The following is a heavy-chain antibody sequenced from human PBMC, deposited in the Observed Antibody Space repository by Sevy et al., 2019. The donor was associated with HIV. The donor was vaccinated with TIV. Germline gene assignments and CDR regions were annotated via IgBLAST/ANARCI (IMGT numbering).Heavy chain of an antibody. CDR1: GFTLSSNA. D-gene: IGHD5-18*01. Sequence: GESLKISCAASGFTLSSNAMSWVRQAPGKGLEWVSSISSTGGSTYHADSVRGRLSISRDSSKNTLYLHMNSLRAEDTAVYYCAKDPNVDTGMAYYFDYWGQGTLVTLSS. CDR2: ISSTGGST. CDR3: AKDPNVDTGMAYYFDY. J-gene: IGHJ4*02. V-gene: IGHV3-23*01.